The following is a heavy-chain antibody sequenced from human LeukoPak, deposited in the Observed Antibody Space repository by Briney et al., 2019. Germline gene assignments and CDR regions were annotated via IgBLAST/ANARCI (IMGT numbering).Heavy chain of an antibody. CDR1: GYTFTSYH. V-gene: IGHV1-46*01. Sequence: ASVKVSCKASGYTFTSYHMHWVRQAPGQGLEWMGIINPSGGSTSYAQKFQGRVTMTRDTSTSTVYMELSSLRSEDTAVYYCARVIDRGDGYNSDPYYFDYWGQGTLVTVSS. J-gene: IGHJ4*02. CDR3: ARVIDRGDGYNSDPYYFDY. CDR2: INPSGGST. D-gene: IGHD5-24*01.